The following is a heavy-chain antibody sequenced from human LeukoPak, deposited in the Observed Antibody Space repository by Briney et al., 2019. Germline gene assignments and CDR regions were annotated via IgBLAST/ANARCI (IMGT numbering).Heavy chain of an antibody. CDR2: ISYDGSNK. Sequence: GGSLRLSCAASGFTFSSYAMHWVRQAPGKGLEWVAVISYDGSNKYYADSVKGRFTISRDNSKNTLYLQMNSLRAEDTAVYYCARDGYSSGWQDWGQGILVTVSS. CDR1: GFTFSSYA. D-gene: IGHD6-19*01. V-gene: IGHV3-30*04. CDR3: ARDGYSSGWQD. J-gene: IGHJ4*02.